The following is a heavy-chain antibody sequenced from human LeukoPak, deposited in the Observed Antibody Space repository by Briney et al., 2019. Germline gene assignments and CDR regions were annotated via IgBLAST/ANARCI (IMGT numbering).Heavy chain of an antibody. V-gene: IGHV1-69*05. J-gene: IGHJ4*02. Sequence: SVKVSCKASGGTFSSYAISWVRQAPGQGLEWMGGIIPIFGTANYAQKFQGRVTITTGESTSTAYMELSSLRSEDTAVYYCASQGAHSGSYYSHYWGQGTLVTVSS. D-gene: IGHD1-26*01. CDR2: IIPIFGTA. CDR3: ASQGAHSGSYYSHY. CDR1: GGTFSSYA.